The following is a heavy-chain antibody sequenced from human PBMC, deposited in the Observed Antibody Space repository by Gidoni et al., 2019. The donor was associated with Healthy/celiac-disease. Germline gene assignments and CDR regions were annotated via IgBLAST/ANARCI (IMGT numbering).Heavy chain of an antibody. CDR1: GGTFSSYT. Sequence: QVQLAPSGAEVKKPGSSVKVSCKASGGTFSSYTISWVRQAPGQGLEWMGRIIPILGIANYAQKFQGRVTITADKSTSTAYMELSSLRSEDTAVYYCAIPVYGWGAYYFDYWGQGTLVTVSS. D-gene: IGHD1-26*01. CDR3: AIPVYGWGAYYFDY. J-gene: IGHJ4*02. CDR2: IIPILGIA. V-gene: IGHV1-69*02.